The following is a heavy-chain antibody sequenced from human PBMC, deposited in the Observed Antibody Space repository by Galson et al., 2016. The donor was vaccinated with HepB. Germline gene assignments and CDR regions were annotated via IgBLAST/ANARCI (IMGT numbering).Heavy chain of an antibody. D-gene: IGHD2-8*01. V-gene: IGHV3-23*01. Sequence: SLRLSCAASGFSFSSYAMTWVRQAPGKGLESVSGISDSGDETYYADSVKGRFAISRDNAKKTLWLQMNSLRAEDTAVYYCAKVYPRTRYYWYGMDVWGQGTTVTVSS. CDR2: ISDSGDET. CDR1: GFSFSSYA. J-gene: IGHJ6*02. CDR3: AKVYPRTRYYWYGMDV.